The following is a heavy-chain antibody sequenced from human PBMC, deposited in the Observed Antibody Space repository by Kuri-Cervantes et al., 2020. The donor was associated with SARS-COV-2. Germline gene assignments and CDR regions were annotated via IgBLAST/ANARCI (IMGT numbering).Heavy chain of an antibody. Sequence: GESLKISCAASGFTFSGSAMHWVRQAPGKGLEWVAVISYDGSNKYYADSVKGRFTISRDNSKNTLYLQMNSLKTEDTAVYYCTTELRYYYDSSGYQFDYWGQGTLVTGSS. D-gene: IGHD3-22*01. CDR3: TTELRYYYDSSGYQFDY. CDR2: ISYDGSNK. CDR1: GFTFSGSA. J-gene: IGHJ4*02. V-gene: IGHV3-30*04.